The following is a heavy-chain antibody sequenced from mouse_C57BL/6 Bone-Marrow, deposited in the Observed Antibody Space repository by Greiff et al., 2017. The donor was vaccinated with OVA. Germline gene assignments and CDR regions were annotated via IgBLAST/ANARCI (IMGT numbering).Heavy chain of an antibody. CDR1: GYTFTSYW. V-gene: IGHV1-50*01. CDR2: IDPSDSYT. J-gene: IGHJ2*01. Sequence: QVQLKQPGAELVKPGASVKLSCKASGYTFTSYWMQWVKQRPGQGLEWIGEIDPSDSYTNYNQKFKGKATLTVDTSSSTAYMQLSSLTSEDSAVYYCAAYYNDWGQGTTLTVSS. CDR3: AAYYND.